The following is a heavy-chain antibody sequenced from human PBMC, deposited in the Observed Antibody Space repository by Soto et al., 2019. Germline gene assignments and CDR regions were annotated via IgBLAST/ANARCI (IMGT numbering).Heavy chain of an antibody. D-gene: IGHD3-22*01. V-gene: IGHV3-49*03. J-gene: IGHJ3*02. CDR3: SRPSYYYDSSGFEPGAFDI. CDR1: GFTLGNNA. CDR2: IRSKNYGRTT. Sequence: GGSLRLSCTGSGFTLGNNAMTWFRQAPGKGLEWVGFIRSKNYGRTTEYAASVQGRFTISRDDSKGIAYLEMNSLTTDDTAVYYRSRPSYYYDSSGFEPGAFDIWGQGTMVTVSS.